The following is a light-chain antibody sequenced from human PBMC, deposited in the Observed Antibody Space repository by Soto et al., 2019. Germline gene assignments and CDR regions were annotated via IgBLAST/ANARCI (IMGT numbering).Light chain of an antibody. CDR1: QSVSSNY. CDR2: ITS. Sequence: EIVLTQSPGTLSLSPGERATLSCRASQSVSSNYLAWYQQKPGQAPRLLIYITSSRATGIPDRFSGSGSGTDFTLTISRLEPEDFAVYYCQHYGTSQYSFGQGTKLEIK. J-gene: IGKJ2*03. V-gene: IGKV3-20*01. CDR3: QHYGTSQYS.